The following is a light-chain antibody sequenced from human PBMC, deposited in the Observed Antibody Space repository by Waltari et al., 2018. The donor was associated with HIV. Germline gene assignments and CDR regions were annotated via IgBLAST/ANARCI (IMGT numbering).Light chain of an antibody. V-gene: IGLV4-69*01. CDR3: QTWGTGINWV. J-gene: IGLJ3*02. Sequence: QLVLTQSPSASAPLGASVKLTCTLSGGHSSYAIAWHQQQPEKGPRYLRKLNSDGSHKKGDGIPDRFSGSSSGAERYLTISSLQSEDEADYYCQTWGTGINWVFGGGTKLTVL. CDR2: LNSDGSH. CDR1: GGHSSYA.